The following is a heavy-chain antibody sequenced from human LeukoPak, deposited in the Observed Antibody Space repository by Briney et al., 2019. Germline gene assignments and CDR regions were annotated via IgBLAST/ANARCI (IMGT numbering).Heavy chain of an antibody. D-gene: IGHD1-14*01. CDR1: GYTFTDHH. Sequence: ASVKVSCKTSGYTFTDHHMRWVRQAPGQGLEWMGRVDPKSGGTIYAQNFQGRVAMTSDTSTSTASMEVSSLKSDDTAVYYCPTETWYFASWGQGTLVTVSS. CDR3: PTETWYFAS. V-gene: IGHV1-2*02. CDR2: VDPKSGGT. J-gene: IGHJ4*02.